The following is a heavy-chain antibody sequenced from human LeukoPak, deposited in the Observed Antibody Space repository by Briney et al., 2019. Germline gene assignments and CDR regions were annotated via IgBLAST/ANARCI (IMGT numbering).Heavy chain of an antibody. V-gene: IGHV3-48*03. D-gene: IGHD6-19*01. CDR3: ALLAVASDFDY. J-gene: IGHJ4*02. CDR1: GFPFSVYE. CDR2: IASSGTTR. Sequence: GGSLRLSCAVSGFPFSVYEMNWVRQAPGKGLEWVSSIASSGTTRYYADSVKGRFSISRDNAENSLYLQMNSLRVGDTGIYYCALLAVASDFDYWGQGALVTVSS.